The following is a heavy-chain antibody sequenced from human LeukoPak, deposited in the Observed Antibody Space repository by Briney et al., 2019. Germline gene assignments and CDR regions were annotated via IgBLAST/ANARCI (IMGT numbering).Heavy chain of an antibody. Sequence: GGSLRLSCAASGFTFSSYRMNWVRQAPGKGLEWVSSISSSSSYIYYADSVKGRFTISRDSFKNTLYLQMNSLRPEDTAVYYCAKGDRALHYGFSSFDYWGQGTLVTVSS. CDR2: ISSSSSYI. D-gene: IGHD3-10*01. V-gene: IGHV3-21*01. J-gene: IGHJ4*02. CDR3: AKGDRALHYGFSSFDY. CDR1: GFTFSSYR.